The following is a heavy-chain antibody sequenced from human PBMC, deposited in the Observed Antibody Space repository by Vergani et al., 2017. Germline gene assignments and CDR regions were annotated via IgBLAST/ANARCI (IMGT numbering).Heavy chain of an antibody. CDR1: GFTFSSYA. D-gene: IGHD6-13*01. Sequence: QVQLVESGGGVVQPGRSLRLSCAASGFTFSSYAMHWVRQAPGKGLEWVAVLSYDGSNKYYADSVKGRFTISRDNSKNTLYLQMNSLRAEDTAVYYCAREGLSSSWSYYYYYYMDVWGKGTTVTVSS. CDR2: LSYDGSNK. CDR3: AREGLSSSWSYYYYYYMDV. V-gene: IGHV3-30-3*01. J-gene: IGHJ6*03.